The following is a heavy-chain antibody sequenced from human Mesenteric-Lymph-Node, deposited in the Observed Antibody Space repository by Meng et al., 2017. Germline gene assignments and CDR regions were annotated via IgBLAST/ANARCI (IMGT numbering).Heavy chain of an antibody. CDR2: INAGNGNT. V-gene: IGHV1-3*01. CDR3: AKVYCSGGSCYSYYFDY. D-gene: IGHD2-15*01. CDR1: GYTFTSYA. J-gene: IGHJ4*02. Sequence: ASVKVSCKASGYTFTSYAMHWVRQAPGQRLEWMGWINAGNGNTKYSQKFQGRVTITRDTSASTAYMELNSLRAEDTALYYCAKVYCSGGSCYSYYFDYWGQGTLVTVSS.